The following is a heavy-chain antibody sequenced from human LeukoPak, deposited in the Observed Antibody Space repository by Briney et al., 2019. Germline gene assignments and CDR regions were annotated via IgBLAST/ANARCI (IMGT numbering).Heavy chain of an antibody. J-gene: IGHJ4*02. CDR2: ISAYNGNT. CDR3: ARVPHCRGGSCYGHFDY. D-gene: IGHD2-15*01. CDR1: GYTFTSYG. Sequence: APVKVSCKASGYTFTSYGISWVRQAPGQGLEWMGWISAYNGNTNYAQKLQGRVTMTTDTSTSTAYMELRSLRSDDTAVYYCARVPHCRGGSCYGHFDYWGQGTLVTVSS. V-gene: IGHV1-18*01.